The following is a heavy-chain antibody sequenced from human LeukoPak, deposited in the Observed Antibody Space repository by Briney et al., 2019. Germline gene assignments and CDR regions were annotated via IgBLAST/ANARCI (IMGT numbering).Heavy chain of an antibody. CDR2: IYHSGST. Sequence: KPSETLSLTCALSCGPISSSNWRSWDRQPPGKGLEWIGKIYHSGSTNYNPSLKSRVTMSVDKSKNQFSLMLSSVTAADTAMYYCAREVAVAGYLDYWGQGTLVTVSS. CDR3: AREVAVAGYLDY. D-gene: IGHD6-19*01. V-gene: IGHV4-4*02. J-gene: IGHJ4*02. CDR1: CGPISSSNW.